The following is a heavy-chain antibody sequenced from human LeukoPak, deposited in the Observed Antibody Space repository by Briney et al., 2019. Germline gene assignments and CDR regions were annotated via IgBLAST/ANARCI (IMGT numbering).Heavy chain of an antibody. V-gene: IGHV4-39*07. D-gene: IGHD6-19*01. J-gene: IGHJ3*02. Sequence: SETLSLTCTVSGGSISSSSYYWGWIRQPPGKGLEWIGSIYYSGSTYYNPSLKSRVTISVDTSKNQFSLKLSSVTAADTAVYYCARDQAVAGPDAFDIWGQGTMVTVSS. CDR1: GGSISSSSYY. CDR3: ARDQAVAGPDAFDI. CDR2: IYYSGST.